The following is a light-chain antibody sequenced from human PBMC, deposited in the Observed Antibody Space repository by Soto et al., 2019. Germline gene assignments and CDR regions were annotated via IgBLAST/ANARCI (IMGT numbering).Light chain of an antibody. Sequence: EIVMTQSPATLSVSPGERATLSCRASQSVSSNLAWYQQKPGQAPKLLIYGASTRATGNPARFSGSGSGTEFTHSISSLQAEDFAVYYCQQYNNWPPMSRFGQGTKLEIK. J-gene: IGKJ2*03. CDR3: QQYNNWPPMSR. V-gene: IGKV3-15*01. CDR2: GAS. CDR1: QSVSSN.